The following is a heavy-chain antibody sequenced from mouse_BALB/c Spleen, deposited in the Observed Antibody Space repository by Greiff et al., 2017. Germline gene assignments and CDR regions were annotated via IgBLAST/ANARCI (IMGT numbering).Heavy chain of an antibody. CDR3: TGGDAMDY. J-gene: IGHJ4*01. Sequence: VQLQQPGAELVKPGASVKMSCKASGYTFTSYWMHWVKQRPGQGLEWIGVIDPSDSYTSYNQKFKGKATLTVDTSSSTAYMQLSSLTSEDSAVYYCTGGDAMDYWGQGTSVTVSS. CDR2: IDPSDSYT. V-gene: IGHV1S127*01. CDR1: GYTFTSYW.